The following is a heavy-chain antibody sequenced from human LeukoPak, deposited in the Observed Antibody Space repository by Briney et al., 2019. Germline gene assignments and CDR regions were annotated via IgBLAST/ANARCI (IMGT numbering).Heavy chain of an antibody. D-gene: IGHD2-15*01. CDR1: GFTFSSYA. Sequence: PGGSLRLSCAASGFTFSSYAMHWVRQAPGKGLEYVSAISSNGGSTYYANSVKGRFTISRDNSKNTLYLQMGSLRAEDMAVYYCARDQREYCSGGSCYSGYFDYWGQGTLVTVSS. CDR3: ARDQREYCSGGSCYSGYFDY. CDR2: ISSNGGST. V-gene: IGHV3-64*01. J-gene: IGHJ4*02.